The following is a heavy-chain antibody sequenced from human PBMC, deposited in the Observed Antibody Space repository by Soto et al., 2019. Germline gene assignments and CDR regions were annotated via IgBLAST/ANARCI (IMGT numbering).Heavy chain of an antibody. CDR3: ARGFYGGENWFDP. D-gene: IGHD2-21*01. J-gene: IGHJ5*02. CDR2: ISYDGSNK. Sequence: QVQLVESGGGVVQPGRSLRLSCAASGFTFSSYAMHWLRQAPGRGLEWVAVISYDGSNKYYADSVKGRFTISRDNSKNTLYLQMNSLRGEDTAVYYCARGFYGGENWFDPWGQGTLVTVSS. V-gene: IGHV3-30-3*01. CDR1: GFTFSSYA.